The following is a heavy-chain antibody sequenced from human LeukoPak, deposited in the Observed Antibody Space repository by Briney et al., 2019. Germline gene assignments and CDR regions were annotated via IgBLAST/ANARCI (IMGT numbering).Heavy chain of an antibody. V-gene: IGHV1-18*04. CDR3: ARRCGGDCYYNWFDP. J-gene: IGHJ5*02. Sequence: ASVKVSCKASGYTFTGYYMHWVRQAPGQGLEWMGWISAYNGNTNYAQKLQGRVTMTTDTSTSTAYMELRSLRSDDTAVYYCARRCGGDCYYNWFDPWGQGTLVTVSS. CDR2: ISAYNGNT. D-gene: IGHD2-21*02. CDR1: GYTFTGYY.